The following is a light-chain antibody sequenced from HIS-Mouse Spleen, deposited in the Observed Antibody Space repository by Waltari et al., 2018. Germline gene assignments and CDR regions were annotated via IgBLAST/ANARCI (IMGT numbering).Light chain of an antibody. J-gene: IGKJ4*01. V-gene: IGKV3-11*01. CDR1: QSVSSY. Sequence: EIVLTQSPATLSLSPGERATLSFRASQSVSSYFAWYQQKPGQAPRLLIYDASNRATGIPARFSGSGSGTDFTLTISSLEPEDFAVYYCQQRSNWPTFGGGTKVEIK. CDR2: DAS. CDR3: QQRSNWPT.